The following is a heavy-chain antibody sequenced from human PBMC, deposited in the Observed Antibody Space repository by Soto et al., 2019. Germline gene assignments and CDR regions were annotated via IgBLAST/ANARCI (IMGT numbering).Heavy chain of an antibody. CDR1: GFTFSNYA. CDR3: AKGLGSGSYAASDS. CDR2: ITGSGDRT. D-gene: IGHD1-26*01. J-gene: IGHJ5*01. Sequence: EVQLLESGGGLVQPGGSLRLSCAASGFTFSNYALSWVRQAPGKALEWVSAITGSGDRTYYADSVKGRFTVSRDNSKNTLALEMNSLRAEDTALYYCAKGLGSGSYAASDSRGQGTLVTVSS. V-gene: IGHV3-23*01.